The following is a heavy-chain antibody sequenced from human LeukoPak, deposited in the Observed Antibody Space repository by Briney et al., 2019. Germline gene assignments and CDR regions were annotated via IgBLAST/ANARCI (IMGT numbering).Heavy chain of an antibody. CDR3: AARYSRTYYWHS. J-gene: IGHJ4*02. D-gene: IGHD1-26*01. V-gene: IGHV4-39*01. CDR2: FYSTGST. CDR1: GCSIISSLYY. Sequence: SETLSLTCTVSGCSIISSLYYYVGIPPSPGEGLEWFGSFYSTGSTYYNPSLESPVTISVDPPKNKFSLKLSSVTAADPAVYYCAARYSRTYYWHSWGEGTPVTLSS.